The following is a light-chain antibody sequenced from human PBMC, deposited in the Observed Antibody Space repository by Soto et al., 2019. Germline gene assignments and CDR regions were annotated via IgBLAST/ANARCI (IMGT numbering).Light chain of an antibody. CDR3: QQYGSSPLT. CDR2: VAS. J-gene: IGKJ4*01. Sequence: EFVLTQSPGTLSLSPGERATLSYRASQTVRNNYLAWYQQKPGQAPRLLIYVASSRATGIPDRFSGSGSGTDFTLTIRRLEPEDFAVYYCQQYGSSPLTFGGGTKVDIK. CDR1: QTVRNNY. V-gene: IGKV3-20*01.